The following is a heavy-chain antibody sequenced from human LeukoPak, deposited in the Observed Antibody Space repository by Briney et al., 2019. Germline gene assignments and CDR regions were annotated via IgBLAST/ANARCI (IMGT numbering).Heavy chain of an antibody. CDR1: GFTVSSNY. V-gene: IGHV3-53*01. D-gene: IGHD2-2*01. CDR3: ARDRIVVVPAAISPEPYYYYYGMDV. J-gene: IGHJ6*04. CDR2: IYSGGST. Sequence: GGSLRLSCAASGFTVSSNYMSWVRQAPGKGLEWVSVIYSGGSTYYADSVKGRFTISRDNSKNTLYLQMNSLRAEDTAVYYCARDRIVVVPAAISPEPYYYYYGMDVWGKGTTVTASS.